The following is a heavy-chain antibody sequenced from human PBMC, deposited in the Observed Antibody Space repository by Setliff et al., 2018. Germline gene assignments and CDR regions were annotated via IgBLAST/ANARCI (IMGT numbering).Heavy chain of an antibody. CDR2: IRSKAYGETT. D-gene: IGHD2-15*01. CDR3: AKRGPYCSGGTCHYYFDY. Sequence: GGSLRLSCIASGFTFGDYAMSWVRQAPGKGLEWVGFIRSKAYGETTEYAASVKGRFTISRDDSKSIAYLQMNSLRTEDTAVYYCAKRGPYCSGGTCHYYFDYWGQGTLVTVSS. V-gene: IGHV3-49*04. J-gene: IGHJ4*02. CDR1: GFTFGDYA.